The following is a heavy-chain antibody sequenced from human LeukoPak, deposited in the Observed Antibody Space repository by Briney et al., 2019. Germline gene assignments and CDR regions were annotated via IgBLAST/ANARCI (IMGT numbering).Heavy chain of an antibody. Sequence: GRSLRLSCAASGFTFSSYGMHWVRQAPGKGLEWVAVIWYDGSNKYYADSVKGRFTISRDNSKNTLYLQMNSLRAEDTAVYYCAKSYNGYESKPDYWGQGTLVTVSS. CDR3: AKSYNGYESKPDY. CDR2: IWYDGSNK. D-gene: IGHD5-12*01. CDR1: GFTFSSYG. V-gene: IGHV3-33*06. J-gene: IGHJ4*02.